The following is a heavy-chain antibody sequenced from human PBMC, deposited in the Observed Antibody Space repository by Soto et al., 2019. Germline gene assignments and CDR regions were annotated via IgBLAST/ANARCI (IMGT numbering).Heavy chain of an antibody. D-gene: IGHD1-26*01. CDR1: GFPFNNAW. Sequence: PGGSLRLSCAASGFPFNNAWINWVRQFPGKGLEWVGRVKSKADGGSGDYAAPVKGRFVVSRDDSKDIVYLQMNSLKIEDTGVYYCTTDSRTTLPEIRFDYWGHGTQVTVSS. CDR2: VKSKADGGSG. CDR3: TTDSRTTLPEIRFDY. V-gene: IGHV3-15*07. J-gene: IGHJ4*01.